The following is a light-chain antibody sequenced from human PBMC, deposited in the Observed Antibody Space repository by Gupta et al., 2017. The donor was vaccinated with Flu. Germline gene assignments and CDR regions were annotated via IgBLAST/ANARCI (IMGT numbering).Light chain of an antibody. V-gene: IGKV1-39*01. Sequence: DIQLTQSPSSLSAAVGDRATITCRASQNIDDSLNWYQQRPGQSPTPLIYRASILQSGVPSRFRGSASGTDFTLSISKRQPEDFATYHCQQTDISPFTFGQGTQLDI. CDR3: QQTDISPFT. CDR2: RAS. CDR1: QNIDDS. J-gene: IGKJ5*01.